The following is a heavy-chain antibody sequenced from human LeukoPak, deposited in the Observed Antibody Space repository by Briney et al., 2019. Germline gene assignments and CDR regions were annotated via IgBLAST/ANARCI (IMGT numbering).Heavy chain of an antibody. D-gene: IGHD5-12*01. CDR3: AKDLDIVATITGN. J-gene: IGHJ4*02. Sequence: PGGSLRLSCAASGFTFSSYAMSWVRQAPGKGLEWASGVSGSGGSTYYADSVKGRFTISRDNSKNTLYLQMNSLRAEDTAVYYCAKDLDIVATITGNWGLGTLVTVSS. V-gene: IGHV3-23*01. CDR1: GFTFSSYA. CDR2: VSGSGGST.